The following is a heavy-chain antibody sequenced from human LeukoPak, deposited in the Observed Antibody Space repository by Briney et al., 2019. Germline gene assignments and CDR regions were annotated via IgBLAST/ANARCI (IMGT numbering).Heavy chain of an antibody. CDR3: ARGRGSSWYTEYYFDY. CDR1: GYTFTSYY. J-gene: IGHJ4*02. Sequence: ASVKVSCKASGYTFTSYYIHWVRQAPGQGLEWMGIINPSGGSTSYAQKFQGRVTMTRDMSTSTVYMELSSLRSEDTAVYYCARGRGSSWYTEYYFDYWGQGTLVTVSS. D-gene: IGHD6-13*01. V-gene: IGHV1-46*01. CDR2: INPSGGST.